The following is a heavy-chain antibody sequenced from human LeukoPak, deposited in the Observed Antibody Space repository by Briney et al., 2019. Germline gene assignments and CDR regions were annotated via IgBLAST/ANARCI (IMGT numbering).Heavy chain of an antibody. CDR2: ISDNGNDK. CDR3: ARGEGPDYYYYGMDV. J-gene: IGHJ6*02. Sequence: GGSLRLSCAVSGFTFSNYGMHWVRQAPGKGLEWVAVISDNGNDKYYVDSVKGRFTISRDNSKNTLYLQMNSLRAEDTAVYYCARGEGPDYYYYGMDVWGQGTTVTVSS. D-gene: IGHD1-26*01. CDR1: GFTFSNYG. V-gene: IGHV3-30*03.